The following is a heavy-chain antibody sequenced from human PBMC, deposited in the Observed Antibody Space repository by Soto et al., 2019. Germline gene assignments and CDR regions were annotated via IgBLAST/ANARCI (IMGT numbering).Heavy chain of an antibody. CDR2: INHSGST. CDR1: GGSFSGYY. V-gene: IGHV4-34*01. J-gene: IGHJ4*02. D-gene: IGHD5-18*01. Sequence: QVQLQQWGAGLLKPSETLSLTCAVYGGSFSGYYWSWIRQPPGKGLEWIGEINHSGSTNYNPSLKSRVTISVDTSKNQFSLKLSSVTAADTAVYYCARGGEPYSLDYWGQGTLVTVSS. CDR3: ARGGEPYSLDY.